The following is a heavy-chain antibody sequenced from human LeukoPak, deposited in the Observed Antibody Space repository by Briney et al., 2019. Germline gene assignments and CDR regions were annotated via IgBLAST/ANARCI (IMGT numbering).Heavy chain of an antibody. CDR2: IYNGVNT. Sequence: SETLSLTCTVSGASVSSASYWTWIRQPPGKGVEWIAHIYNGVNTNYNPSPKSRVTISVDTSKNQFSLRLNSVTAADTAVYYCARSRAFNSGAFDPWGQGSLVTVSS. V-gene: IGHV4-61*01. CDR1: GASVSSASY. CDR3: ARSRAFNSGAFDP. J-gene: IGHJ5*02. D-gene: IGHD1-26*01.